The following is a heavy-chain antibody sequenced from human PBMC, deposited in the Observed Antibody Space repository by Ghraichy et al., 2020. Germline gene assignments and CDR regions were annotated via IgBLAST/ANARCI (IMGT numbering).Heavy chain of an antibody. Sequence: ASVKVSCQASGYTFSTYVINWVRQAPGQRLEWMGWINAGNGNTRYSQKFQGRVTMTTDTSASTVSMELSSLKSEDTAVYYCARVVSHNKIVVVIGELDSWGQGTLVTVSS. CDR3: ARVVSHNKIVVVIGELDS. J-gene: IGHJ4*02. V-gene: IGHV1-3*01. CDR2: INAGNGNT. D-gene: IGHD3-22*01. CDR1: GYTFSTYV.